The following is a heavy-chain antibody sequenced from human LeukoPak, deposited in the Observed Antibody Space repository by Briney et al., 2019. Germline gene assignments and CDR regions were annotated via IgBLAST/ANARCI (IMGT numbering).Heavy chain of an antibody. J-gene: IGHJ3*02. CDR3: ARGGLWFGDWAFDI. V-gene: IGHV4-39*07. CDR1: GGSISSSSYY. Sequence: SETLSLTCTVSGGSISSSSYYWGWIRQPPGKGLEWIGSIYYSGSTYYNPSLKSRVTISVDTSKNQFSLKLSSVTAADTAVYYCARGGLWFGDWAFDIWGQGTMVTVSS. CDR2: IYYSGST. D-gene: IGHD3-10*01.